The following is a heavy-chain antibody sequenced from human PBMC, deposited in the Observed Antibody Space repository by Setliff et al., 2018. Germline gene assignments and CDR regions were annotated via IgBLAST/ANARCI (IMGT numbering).Heavy chain of an antibody. V-gene: IGHV3-49*04. CDR2: IRSKVYGATT. CDR3: SRENWGEDY. CDR1: GFTFRDYA. J-gene: IGHJ4*02. D-gene: IGHD7-27*01. Sequence: GGSLRLSCSTSGFTFRDYAMSWVRQAPGKGLEWVGFIRSKVYGATTEYAASVKGRFTISRDDSKSIAYLHMNSLKADDTAVYFCSRENWGEDYWGQGTLVTVSS.